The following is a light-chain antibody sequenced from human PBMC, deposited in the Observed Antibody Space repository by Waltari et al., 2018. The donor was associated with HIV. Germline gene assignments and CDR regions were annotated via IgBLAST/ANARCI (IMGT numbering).Light chain of an antibody. CDR2: GAS. CDR3: QQYNVWPPWT. V-gene: IGKV3-15*01. J-gene: IGKJ1*01. Sequence: EIVMTQSPATLSVSPGERATPSCRASQSVSGNLAWYQQKPGQAPRLLLYGASTRATGIPARFSGSGSGTEFTLSISSLQSEDFAVYYCQQYNVWPPWTFGQGTEVEIK. CDR1: QSVSGN.